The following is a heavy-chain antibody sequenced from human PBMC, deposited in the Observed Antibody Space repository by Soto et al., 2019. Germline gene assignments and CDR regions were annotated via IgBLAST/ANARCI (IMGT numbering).Heavy chain of an antibody. J-gene: IGHJ6*02. Sequence: GGSLRLSCAASGFTFSSYAMHWVRQAPGKGLEWVAVISYDGSNKYYADSVKGRFTISRDNSKNTLYLQMNSLRAEDTAVYYCARGLESVRFLEWLPTHNYYYYGMDVWGQGTTVTVSS. D-gene: IGHD3-3*01. V-gene: IGHV3-30-3*01. CDR2: ISYDGSNK. CDR3: ARGLESVRFLEWLPTHNYYYYGMDV. CDR1: GFTFSSYA.